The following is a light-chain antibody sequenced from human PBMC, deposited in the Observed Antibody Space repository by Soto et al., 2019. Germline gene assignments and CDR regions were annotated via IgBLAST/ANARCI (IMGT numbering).Light chain of an antibody. Sequence: EIVMTQSPATLSVSPGERATLSCRASQSVSSNLAWYQQKLGQAPRLLIYGASTRATGIAARFSGSGSGTEFILTISSLQSEDFAVYYCQQYINWPPLTFSQGTRLEIK. V-gene: IGKV3D-15*01. CDR3: QQYINWPPLT. CDR1: QSVSSN. J-gene: IGKJ5*01. CDR2: GAS.